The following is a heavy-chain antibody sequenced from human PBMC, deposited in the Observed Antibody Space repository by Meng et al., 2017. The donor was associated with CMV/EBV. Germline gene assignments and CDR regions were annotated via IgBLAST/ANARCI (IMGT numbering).Heavy chain of an antibody. CDR3: ARDPRRGYSYGFDF. J-gene: IGHJ4*02. V-gene: IGHV4-59*01. CDR2: IYNSGST. CDR1: GCSIRNSY. Sequence: VSGCSIRNSYWRWIRQPPGKGLEWIGYIYNSGSTNYNPSLKSRVTISLDTSKKQFFLRLSSVTAADTAMYYCARDPRRGYSYGFDFWGQGTLVTVSS. D-gene: IGHD5-18*01.